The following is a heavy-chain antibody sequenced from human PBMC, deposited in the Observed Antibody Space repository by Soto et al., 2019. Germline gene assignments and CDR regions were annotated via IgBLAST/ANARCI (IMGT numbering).Heavy chain of an antibody. CDR1: AFTVSISY. CDR2: IYSDGYT. V-gene: IGHV3-66*01. J-gene: IGHJ4*02. CDR3: VRVFDTYYFAL. Sequence: PGGSLRLSCAASAFTVSISYMTWVRQVPGKGLEWVSIIYSDGYTYYAASVKGRFTSSRDNSKNTWYLHMSSLRAEDTAVYYCVRVFDTYYFALWGQGTMVTVS.